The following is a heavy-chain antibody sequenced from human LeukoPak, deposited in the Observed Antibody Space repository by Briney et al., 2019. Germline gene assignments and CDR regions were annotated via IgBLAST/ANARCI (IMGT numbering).Heavy chain of an antibody. V-gene: IGHV4-59*01. CDR3: ARNSVTVVVAATVDSGFDP. D-gene: IGHD2-15*01. CDR1: GGSISSYY. Sequence: SETLSLTCTVSGGSISSYYWNWIRQPPGKGLEWIGYIYYSGSTNYNPSLKSRVTISVDTSKNQFSLKLSSVTAADTAVYYCARNSVTVVVAATVDSGFDPWGQGTLVTVSS. J-gene: IGHJ5*02. CDR2: IYYSGST.